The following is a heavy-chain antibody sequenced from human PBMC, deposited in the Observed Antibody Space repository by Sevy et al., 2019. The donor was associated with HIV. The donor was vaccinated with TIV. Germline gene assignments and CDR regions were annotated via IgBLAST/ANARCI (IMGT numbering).Heavy chain of an antibody. D-gene: IGHD2-15*01. CDR3: ARNADCRGGNCRAFYFDN. V-gene: IGHV4-34*01. CDR1: GGYLGGYY. CDR2: VGHSGIT. J-gene: IGHJ4*02. Sequence: SETLSLTCAVYGGYLGGYYWSWIGQPPGKGLESIAEVGHSGITNYRPSLKSRLVVSVETSKNQLSLSLKSVTAADTAVYYCARNADCRGGNCRAFYFDNWGQGALVTVSS.